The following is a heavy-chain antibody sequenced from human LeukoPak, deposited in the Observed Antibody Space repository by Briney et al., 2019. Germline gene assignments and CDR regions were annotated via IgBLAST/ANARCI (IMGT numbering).Heavy chain of an antibody. J-gene: IGHJ6*03. Sequence: ASVKVSCKASGYTFTGDYMHWVRQAPGQGLEWMGWINPNSGGTNYAQKFQGRVTMTRDTSISTAYMELSRLRSDDTAVYYCARSRNYYYYMDVWGKGTTVTVSS. CDR2: INPNSGGT. V-gene: IGHV1-2*02. CDR1: GYTFTGDY. CDR3: ARSRNYYYYMDV.